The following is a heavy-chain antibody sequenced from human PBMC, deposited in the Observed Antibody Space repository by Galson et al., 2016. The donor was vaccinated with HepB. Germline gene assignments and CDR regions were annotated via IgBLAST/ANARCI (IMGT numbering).Heavy chain of an antibody. CDR3: AKSPLMFFGELLGYFQH. Sequence: SLRLSCAASGFTFGSYGMHWVRQAPGKGLEWVAVISYDASKKHYAESVKGRFTISRDKSKNTLYLQMNSLRAEDTAVYYCAKSPLMFFGELLGYFQHWGQGTLVTVSS. J-gene: IGHJ1*01. CDR2: ISYDASKK. CDR1: GFTFGSYG. V-gene: IGHV3-30*18. D-gene: IGHD3-10*01.